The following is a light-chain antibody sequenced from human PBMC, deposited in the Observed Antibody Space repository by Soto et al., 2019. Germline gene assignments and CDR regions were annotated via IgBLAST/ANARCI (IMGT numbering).Light chain of an antibody. CDR1: QRGFSSY. V-gene: IGKV3-20*01. J-gene: IGKJ1*01. Sequence: EIVLTQSPGTLSLSPGERATLSCRASQRGFSSYLAWYQQTPGQAPRLLIYGASSRATGIPDRFSGSGSGSYLTLTISVLEPQDFAVYFFQQYGNSPWTFVHGTQ. CDR3: QQYGNSPWT. CDR2: GAS.